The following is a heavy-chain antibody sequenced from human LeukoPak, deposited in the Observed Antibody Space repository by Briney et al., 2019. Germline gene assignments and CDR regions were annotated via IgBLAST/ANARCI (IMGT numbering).Heavy chain of an antibody. V-gene: IGHV3-15*01. CDR1: GFTFNNAW. CDR3: TTDDPYSGGLNFDH. J-gene: IGHJ4*02. Sequence: GGSLRLSCAVSGFTFNNAWMSWVRQAPGKGLEWVGRIKSKTDGGTTDYAAPVKGRFTISRDDSKDTLYLQMNSLKIEDTAVYYCTTDDPYSGGLNFDHWGQGTLVTVSS. D-gene: IGHD1-26*01. CDR2: IKSKTDGGTT.